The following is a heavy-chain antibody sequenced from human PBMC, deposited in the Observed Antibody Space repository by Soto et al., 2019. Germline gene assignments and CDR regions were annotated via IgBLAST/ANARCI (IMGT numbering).Heavy chain of an antibody. CDR2: VSASGANT. J-gene: IGHJ5*02. CDR3: VKDPGDCTTTCSSHWFDP. D-gene: IGHD2-2*01. V-gene: IGHV3-23*01. CDR1: GFTFSSYA. Sequence: GGSLRLSCAASGFTFSSYAMSWVRQAPGKGLEWVSAVSASGANTHYAGSVKGRFAISRDNSKNTLYLEMTSLKVEDTALYYCVKDPGDCTTTCSSHWFDPWGQGTLVTVSS.